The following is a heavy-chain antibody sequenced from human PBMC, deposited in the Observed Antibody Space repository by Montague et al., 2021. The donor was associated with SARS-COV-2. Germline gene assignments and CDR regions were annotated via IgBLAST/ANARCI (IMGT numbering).Heavy chain of an antibody. D-gene: IGHD3-10*01. V-gene: IGHV4-39*07. CDR2: IYPSGTT. CDR3: ARDSTFLLGYCSNTFVEY. CDR1: GDSISSGRYY. Sequence: ETLSLTCTVSGDSISSGRYYWGWIRQPPGKGLEWIGNIYPSGTTYYNPSLKSRVTISVDTSKNQFSLKLSSVTAADTAVYYCARDSTFLLGYCSNTFVEYWGQGTMVTVSS. J-gene: IGHJ4*02.